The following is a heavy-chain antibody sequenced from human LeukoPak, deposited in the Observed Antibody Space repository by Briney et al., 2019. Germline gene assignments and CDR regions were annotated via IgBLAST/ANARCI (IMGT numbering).Heavy chain of an antibody. D-gene: IGHD5-12*01. Sequence: SETLSLTCTVSGGSISIYYWNWIRQPAGKGLEWIGRIYASGSTNCNPSLKSRVTMSVDTSKNQFSLKLSSVTAADTAVYYCARLNSGWPLDYWGRGTLVTVSS. CDR2: IYASGST. CDR1: GGSISIYY. V-gene: IGHV4-4*07. CDR3: ARLNSGWPLDY. J-gene: IGHJ4*02.